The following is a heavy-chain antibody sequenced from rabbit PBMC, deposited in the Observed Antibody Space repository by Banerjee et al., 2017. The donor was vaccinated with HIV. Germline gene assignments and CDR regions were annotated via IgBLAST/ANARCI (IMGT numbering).Heavy chain of an antibody. CDR1: GFSFSNNFY. D-gene: IGHD6-1*01. CDR2: IYVGSSGTT. CDR3: ARDLAGYGGYGYAL. Sequence: QSLEESGGDLVKPGASLALTCTASGFSFSNNFYMCWVRQAPGKGLEWIACIYVGSSGTTYYANWARGRFTISKTSSTTVTLQMTSLTAADTATYFCARDLAGYGGYGYALWGPGTLVTVS. V-gene: IGHV1S40*01. J-gene: IGHJ6*01.